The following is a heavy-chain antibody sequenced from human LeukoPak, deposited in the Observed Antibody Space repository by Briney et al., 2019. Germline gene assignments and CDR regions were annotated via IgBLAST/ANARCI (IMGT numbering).Heavy chain of an antibody. V-gene: IGHV1-18*01. CDR1: GYTFTSYG. Sequence: GASVKVSCKASGYTFTSYGISWVRQAPGQGLEWMGWISAYNGNTNYAQKLQGRVTMTTDTSTSTAYMELRSLRSDDTAVYYCARAEYCSGDTCYSGWFDPWGQGTLVTVSS. CDR3: ARAEYCSGDTCYSGWFDP. J-gene: IGHJ5*02. CDR2: ISAYNGNT. D-gene: IGHD2-15*01.